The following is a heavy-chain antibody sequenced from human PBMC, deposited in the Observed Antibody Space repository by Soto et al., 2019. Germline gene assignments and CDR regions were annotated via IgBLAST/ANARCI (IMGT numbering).Heavy chain of an antibody. CDR3: AKDVVVEIVTGYYNVALDE. CDR2: ISGSGFTT. D-gene: IGHD3-9*01. J-gene: IGHJ4*02. Sequence: GGSLRLSCAASGFTFSDYYFTWIRQAPGKGLEWVSTISGSGFTTSYADSVKGRFTISRDSSKKMLYLQMTSLRAEDTAVYYCAKDVVVEIVTGYYNVALDEWGQGTVVTVSS. CDR1: GFTFSDYY. V-gene: IGHV3-23*01.